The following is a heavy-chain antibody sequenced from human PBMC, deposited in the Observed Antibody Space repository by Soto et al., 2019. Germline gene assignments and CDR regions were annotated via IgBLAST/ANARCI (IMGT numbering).Heavy chain of an antibody. Sequence: SVKVSCKASGYTFSGFYMHWVRQAPVQGLEWMGWINPNSGGTKSAEKFQGRVTMTRDTSISTAYMELSRLTSDDTAVYYCASAAVTGTAGLDFWGQGTQVTVSS. D-gene: IGHD6-19*01. CDR3: ASAAVTGTAGLDF. V-gene: IGHV1-2*02. CDR1: GYTFSGFY. J-gene: IGHJ4*02. CDR2: INPNSGGT.